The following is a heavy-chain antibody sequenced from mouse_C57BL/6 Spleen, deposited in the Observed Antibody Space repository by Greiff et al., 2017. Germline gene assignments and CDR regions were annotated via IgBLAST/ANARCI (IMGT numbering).Heavy chain of an antibody. CDR3: AITTVVADYYAMDY. J-gene: IGHJ4*01. CDR1: GYTFTDYY. V-gene: IGHV1-26*01. D-gene: IGHD1-1*01. Sequence: EVQLQQSGPELVKPGASVKISCKASGYTFTDYYMNWVKQSHGKSLEWIGDINPNNGGTSYNQKFKGKATLTVDKSSSTAYMELRSLTSEDSAVXYCAITTVVADYYAMDYGGQGTSVTVSS. CDR2: INPNNGGT.